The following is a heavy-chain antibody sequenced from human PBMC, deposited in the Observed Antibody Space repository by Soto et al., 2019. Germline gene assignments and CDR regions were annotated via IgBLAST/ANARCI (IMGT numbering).Heavy chain of an antibody. Sequence: PGGSLRLSCAASGFTFSSYAMHWVRQAPGKGLEWVAVISYDGSNKYYADSVKGRFTISRDNSKNTLYLQMNSLRVEDTAVYYCARDRRFLEWLFYYYGMDVWGQGTTVTVSS. CDR1: GFTFSSYA. J-gene: IGHJ6*02. V-gene: IGHV3-30-3*01. D-gene: IGHD3-3*01. CDR2: ISYDGSNK. CDR3: ARDRRFLEWLFYYYGMDV.